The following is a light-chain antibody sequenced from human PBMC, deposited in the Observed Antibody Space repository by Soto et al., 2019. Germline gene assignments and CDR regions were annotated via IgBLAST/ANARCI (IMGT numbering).Light chain of an antibody. CDR2: KAS. CDR3: QQYDILPIT. Sequence: DIQMTQSPSTLSGSVGDRVTITCRASQTISSWLAWYQQKPGKAPKLLIYKASTLKSGVPSRFSGSGSGTHFTFTISSLQTEDIGTYYCQQYDILPITFGRGTLLEIK. CDR1: QTISSW. J-gene: IGKJ5*01. V-gene: IGKV1-5*03.